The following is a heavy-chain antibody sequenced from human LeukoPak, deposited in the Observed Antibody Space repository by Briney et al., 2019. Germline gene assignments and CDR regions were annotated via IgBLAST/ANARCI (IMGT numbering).Heavy chain of an antibody. J-gene: IGHJ4*02. CDR1: GFTFSISW. CDR3: ASDYYSSADY. Sequence: QTGGSLRLSCAASGFTFSISWMHWVRHAPGKGLVWVSRINPDGTDIGYADSVKGRFTVSRDNAKNTLYLQVNSLRAEDTAVYYCASDYYSSADYWGQGTLVTVSS. CDR2: INPDGTDI. D-gene: IGHD6-19*01. V-gene: IGHV3-74*01.